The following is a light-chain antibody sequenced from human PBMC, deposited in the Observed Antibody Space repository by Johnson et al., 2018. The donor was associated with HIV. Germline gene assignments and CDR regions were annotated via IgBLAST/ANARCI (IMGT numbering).Light chain of an antibody. V-gene: IGLV1-51*01. Sequence: QSVLTQPPSVSAAPGQMVSISCSGSSSNIGKNYVSWYQQFPGTAPKLLIHDNNKRPSGIPDRFSGSKSGTSATLGITGLQTGDEADYYCGTWDSSLYAYVFGTGTKVTAL. CDR1: SSNIGKNY. J-gene: IGLJ1*01. CDR2: DNN. CDR3: GTWDSSLYAYV.